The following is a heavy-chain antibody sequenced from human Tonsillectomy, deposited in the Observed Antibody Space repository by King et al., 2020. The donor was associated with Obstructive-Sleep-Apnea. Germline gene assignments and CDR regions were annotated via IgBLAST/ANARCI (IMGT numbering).Heavy chain of an antibody. CDR2: ISVHNGDT. J-gene: IGHJ4*02. CDR1: GYSFSIYS. CDR3: ARERIVGATGVFDY. V-gene: IGHV1-18*04. Sequence: QLVQSGAEVKKPGASVKVSCKASGYSFSIYSITWVRQAPGQGLEWMGWISVHNGDTDYAQNFQGRVTMTTDKSTRTAYMELRSLRSDDTAVYYCARERIVGATGVFDYWGQGTLVTVSS. D-gene: IGHD1-26*01.